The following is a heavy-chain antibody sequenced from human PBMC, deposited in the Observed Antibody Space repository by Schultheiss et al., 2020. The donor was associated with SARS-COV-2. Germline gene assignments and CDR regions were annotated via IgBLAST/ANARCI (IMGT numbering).Heavy chain of an antibody. V-gene: IGHV3-23*01. CDR3: ARGNYYGMDV. CDR2: ISGSGGST. CDR1: GFTFSSYW. J-gene: IGHJ6*02. Sequence: GESLKISCAASGFTFSSYWMSWVRQAPGKGLELVSAISGSGGSTYYADSVKGRFTISRDNSKNTLYLQMNSLRAEDTAVYYCARGNYYGMDVWGQGTTVTVSS.